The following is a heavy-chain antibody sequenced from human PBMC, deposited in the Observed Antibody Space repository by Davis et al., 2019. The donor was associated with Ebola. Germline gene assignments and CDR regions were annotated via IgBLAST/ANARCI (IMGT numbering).Heavy chain of an antibody. CDR1: GFTFSSYS. V-gene: IGHV3-21*01. J-gene: IGHJ4*02. CDR2: ISSSSSYI. CDR3: ASTARA. Sequence: GESLKISCAPSGFTFSSYSMNWVRQAPGKGLEWVSSISSSSSYIYYAYSVNGRFTIPRDNPKNSRYLQMNSLRAEDTAVYYCASTARAWGQGTLVTVSS.